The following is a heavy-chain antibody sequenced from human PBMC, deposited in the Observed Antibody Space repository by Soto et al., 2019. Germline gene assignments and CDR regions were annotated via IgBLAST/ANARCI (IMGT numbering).Heavy chain of an antibody. Sequence: GASVKVSCKASGGTFSSYTISWVRQAPGQGLEWVGRIIPILGIANYAQKFQGRVTITADKSTSTAYMELSSLRSEDTAVYYCARGNYYGSGSYYSNYYYYMDVWGKGTTVTVSS. CDR3: ARGNYYGSGSYYSNYYYYMDV. CDR1: GGTFSSYT. CDR2: IIPILGIA. V-gene: IGHV1-69*02. D-gene: IGHD3-10*01. J-gene: IGHJ6*03.